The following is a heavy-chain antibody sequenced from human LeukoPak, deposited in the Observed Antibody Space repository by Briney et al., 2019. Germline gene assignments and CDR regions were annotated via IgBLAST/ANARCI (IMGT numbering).Heavy chain of an antibody. CDR2: SSGSGGST. V-gene: IGHV3-23*01. Sequence: TGGSLRLSCAASGFTFSSYAMSWVRQAPGKGLERVSASSGSGGSTYYADSVKGRFTISRDNSKNTLYLQMNSLRAEDTAVYYCAKMGLKQWPYNYFDYWGQGTLVTVSS. J-gene: IGHJ4*02. CDR3: AKMGLKQWPYNYFDY. CDR1: GFTFSSYA. D-gene: IGHD6-19*01.